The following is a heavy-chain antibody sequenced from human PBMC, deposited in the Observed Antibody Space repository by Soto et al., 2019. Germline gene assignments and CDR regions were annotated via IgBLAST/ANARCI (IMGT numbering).Heavy chain of an antibody. V-gene: IGHV3-23*01. CDR1: GFTFGYYP. J-gene: IGHJ6*02. CDR2: ISSGSDTI. D-gene: IGHD2-8*01. CDR3: AMILYSSQRDGVDV. Sequence: EVLLLESGGGLVQPGGSLRLSCAASGFTFGYYPMTWVRQAPGKGLEWVSSISSGSDTIFYADSVKGRFTISRDNSRTTLYLQMNSLRAEDMAIYYCAMILYSSQRDGVDVWGQGTTVTVSS.